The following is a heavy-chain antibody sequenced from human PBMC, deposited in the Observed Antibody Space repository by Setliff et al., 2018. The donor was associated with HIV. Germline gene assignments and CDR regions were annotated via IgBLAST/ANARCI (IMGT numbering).Heavy chain of an antibody. CDR2: INSASGGT. CDR3: ARDGGPGSAWGDYSYYYTMDV. CDR1: GYTFTDNY. J-gene: IGHJ6*03. Sequence: GASVKVSCKASGYTFTDNYIHWVRQAPGQGLEWMAWINSASGGTNYAQNFQGRVTVTRDTSINTVYMGLNSLRSEDTALYYCARDGGPGSAWGDYSYYYTMDVWGKGTTVTVSS. D-gene: IGHD6-19*01. V-gene: IGHV1-2*02.